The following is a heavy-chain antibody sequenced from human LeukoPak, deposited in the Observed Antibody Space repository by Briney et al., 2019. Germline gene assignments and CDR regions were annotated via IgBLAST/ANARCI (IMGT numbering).Heavy chain of an antibody. V-gene: IGHV3-30-3*01. Sequence: GGSLRLSCAASGFTFSSYAMHWVRQAPGKGLEWVAVISYDGSNKYYADSVKGRFTISRDNSKNTLYLQMNSLRAEDTAVYYCANSLTVDTAMVRYDAFDIWGQGTMVTVSS. J-gene: IGHJ3*02. CDR1: GFTFSSYA. CDR3: ANSLTVDTAMVRYDAFDI. CDR2: ISYDGSNK. D-gene: IGHD5-18*01.